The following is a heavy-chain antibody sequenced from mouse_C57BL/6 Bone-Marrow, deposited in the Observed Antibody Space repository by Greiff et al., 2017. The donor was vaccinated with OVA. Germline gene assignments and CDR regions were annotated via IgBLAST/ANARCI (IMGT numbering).Heavy chain of an antibody. CDR3: AREELGRFAY. J-gene: IGHJ3*01. D-gene: IGHD4-1*01. CDR2: ISYDGSN. Sequence: DVKLVESGPGLVKPSQSLSFTCSVTGYYITSGYYWNWIRQFPGNKLEWMGYISYDGSNKYNPSLNNRISITRDTSKNQFFLKLNSVTTEDTATCCCAREELGRFAYWGQGTLVTVSA. CDR1: GYYITSGYY. V-gene: IGHV3-6*01.